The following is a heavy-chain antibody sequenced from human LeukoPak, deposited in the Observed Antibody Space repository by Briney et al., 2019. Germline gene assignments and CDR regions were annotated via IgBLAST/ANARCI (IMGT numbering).Heavy chain of an antibody. D-gene: IGHD1-26*01. CDR3: AEGSGGPGY. CDR1: GFIFSSYS. CDR2: IDSTSTYI. V-gene: IGHV3-21*01. J-gene: IGHJ4*02. Sequence: GRSLRLSGAASGFIFSSYSMNWVRQAPGKGLEWVSFIDSTSTYIHYADSVKGRFTISRDNAKNSLYLQMNSLRADDTAVYYCAEGSGGPGYWGQGTLVTVSS.